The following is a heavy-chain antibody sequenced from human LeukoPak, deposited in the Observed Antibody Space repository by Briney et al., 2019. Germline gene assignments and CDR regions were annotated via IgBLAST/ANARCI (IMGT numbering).Heavy chain of an antibody. Sequence: PGGSLRLSCAASGFTFSSYAMSWVRQAPGKGLEWVSAISGSGGSTYYADSVKGRFTFSRDNSKNTLYLQMNSLTVEDTAVYYCARSQSSSLIDYWGRGTLVTVSS. J-gene: IGHJ4*02. CDR1: GFTFSSYA. CDR3: ARSQSSSLIDY. D-gene: IGHD6-13*01. V-gene: IGHV3-23*01. CDR2: ISGSGGST.